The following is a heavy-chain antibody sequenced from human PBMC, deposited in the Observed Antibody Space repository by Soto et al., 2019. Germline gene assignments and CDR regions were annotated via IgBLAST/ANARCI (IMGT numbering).Heavy chain of an antibody. V-gene: IGHV3-23*01. CDR1: GFTFSSYA. D-gene: IGHD3-3*01. J-gene: IGHJ4*02. Sequence: EVQLLESGGVFVQPGGSLRLSCAASGFTFSSYAMSWVRQAPGKGLEWVSAISGRGGSTYYADAVKGRFTISRDNSNHTLYLQMYSMRAEDTAVYYCAKGKGESSRVLRFLEWRCDCFDYWGQGTLVTVSS. CDR2: ISGRGGST. CDR3: AKGKGESSRVLRFLEWRCDCFDY.